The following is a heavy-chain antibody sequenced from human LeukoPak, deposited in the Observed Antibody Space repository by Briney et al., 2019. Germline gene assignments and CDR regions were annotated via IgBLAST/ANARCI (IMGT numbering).Heavy chain of an antibody. D-gene: IGHD3-22*01. CDR1: GFTFSSYA. J-gene: IGHJ4*02. CDR3: ARGGYYDSSGLSTDY. Sequence: PGGSLRLSCAASGFTFSSYAMSWVRQAPGKGLEWVSYISSSGSTIYYADSVKGRFTISRDNAKNSLYLQMNSLRAEDTAVYYCARGGYYDSSGLSTDYWGQGTLVTVSS. CDR2: ISSSGSTI. V-gene: IGHV3-48*04.